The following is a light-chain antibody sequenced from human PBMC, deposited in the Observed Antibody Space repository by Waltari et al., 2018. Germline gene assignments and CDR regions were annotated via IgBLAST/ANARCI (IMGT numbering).Light chain of an antibody. CDR3: QQYNNWPPLFT. CDR2: GAS. V-gene: IGKV3-15*01. CDR1: QSVSSN. J-gene: IGKJ3*01. Sequence: EIVMTQSPVPLSVSPGERATLSCRASQSVSSNLAWYQQKPGQAPRLLIYGASTRATGIPARFSGSGSGTEFTLTISSLQSEDFAVYYCQQYNNWPPLFTFGPGTKVDIK.